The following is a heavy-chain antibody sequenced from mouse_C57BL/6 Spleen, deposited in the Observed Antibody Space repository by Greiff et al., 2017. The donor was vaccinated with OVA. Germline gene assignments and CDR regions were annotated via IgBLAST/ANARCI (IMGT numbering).Heavy chain of an antibody. CDR2: ISYAGCN. V-gene: IGHV3-6*01. D-gene: IGHD2-3*01. CDR3: AREGGYDGYAMDY. Sequence: ESGPGLVKPSQSLSLTCSVTGYSITSGYYWNWIRQFPGNKLEWMGYISYAGCNKYNQSAKNRISITRDTSKNQFFLKLNSVTTEDTATYYCAREGGYDGYAMDYWGQGTSVTVSS. J-gene: IGHJ4*01. CDR1: GYSITSGYY.